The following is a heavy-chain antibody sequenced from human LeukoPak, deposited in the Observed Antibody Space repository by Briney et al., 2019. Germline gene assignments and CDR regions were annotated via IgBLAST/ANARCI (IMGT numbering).Heavy chain of an antibody. CDR1: GGSISSGGYY. D-gene: IGHD1-26*01. CDR3: AREPRVGYFDY. Sequence: PSETLSLTCTVSGGSISSGGYYWSWIRQHPGKGLEWIGYIYYSGSTYYNPSLKSRVTISVDTSKNQFSLKLSSVTAADTAVYYCAREPRVGYFDYWGQGTLSPTPQ. CDR2: IYYSGST. J-gene: IGHJ4*02. V-gene: IGHV4-31*03.